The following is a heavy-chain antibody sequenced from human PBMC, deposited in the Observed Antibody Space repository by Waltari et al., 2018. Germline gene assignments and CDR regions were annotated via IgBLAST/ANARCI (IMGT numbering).Heavy chain of an antibody. Sequence: QVQLVQSGAEVKKPGSSVKVSCKASGGTFSSYAISWVRQAPGQGLEWMGGILPIFGTANYAQKFQGRVTITADESTSTAYMELSSLRSEDTAVYYCAREEGLYCSGGSCYSGQTLLDPWGQGTLVTVSS. J-gene: IGHJ5*02. V-gene: IGHV1-69*01. CDR1: GGTFSSYA. CDR3: AREEGLYCSGGSCYSGQTLLDP. D-gene: IGHD2-15*01. CDR2: ILPIFGTA.